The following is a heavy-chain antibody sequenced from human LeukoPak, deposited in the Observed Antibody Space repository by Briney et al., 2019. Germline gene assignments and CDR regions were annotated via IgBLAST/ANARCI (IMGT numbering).Heavy chain of an antibody. Sequence: HPGGSLRLSCAASGFTFSSYAMSWVRQAPGKGLEWVSGISTSASSTYYADSVKGRFTISRDNSKNTLYLQMNSLRAEDTAVYYCARENSGTSGYCSGGSCYRGFDPWGQGTLVTVSS. CDR1: GFTFSSYA. CDR2: ISTSASST. V-gene: IGHV3-23*01. J-gene: IGHJ5*02. CDR3: ARENSGTSGYCSGGSCYRGFDP. D-gene: IGHD2-15*01.